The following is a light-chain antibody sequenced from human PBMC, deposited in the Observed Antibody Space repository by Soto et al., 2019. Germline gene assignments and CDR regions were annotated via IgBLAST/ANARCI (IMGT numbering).Light chain of an antibody. J-gene: IGLJ1*01. CDR2: RNS. CDR1: SSNIGTNY. Sequence: QSVRTQPPSASGTPGQRVTVSCSGSSSNIGTNYVYWYQQLPGTAPTLLIYRNSQRPSGVPDRFSGSKFGTSASLAISGLRSEDEADYYCATWDDRLNGHVFGTGTKVTVL. V-gene: IGLV1-47*01. CDR3: ATWDDRLNGHV.